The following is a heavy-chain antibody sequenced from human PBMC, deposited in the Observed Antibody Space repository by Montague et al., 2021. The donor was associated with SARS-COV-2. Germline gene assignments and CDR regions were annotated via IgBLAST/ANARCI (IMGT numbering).Heavy chain of an antibody. V-gene: IGHV4-34*01. J-gene: IGHJ4*02. CDR3: ARGLTDVTVILVFVGASLYFDS. CDR2: INHSGGT. Sequence: SETLSLTCAVYGGSFSGHSCSWIRQPPGKGLEWIGEINHSGGTNYNPSLKSGVPISAETSKNQFSLKLSSLTAADTAVYYCARGLTDVTVILVFVGASLYFDSWGQGARFPVP. D-gene: IGHD3-22*01. CDR1: GGSFSGHS.